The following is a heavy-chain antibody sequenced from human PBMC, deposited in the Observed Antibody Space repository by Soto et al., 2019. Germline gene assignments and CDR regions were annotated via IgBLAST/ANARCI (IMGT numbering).Heavy chain of an antibody. CDR2: ISGSGGST. Sequence: ESGGGLVQPGGSLRLSCAASGFTFSSYAMSWVRQAPGKGLEWVSAISGSGGSTYYADSVKGRFTISRDNSKNTLYLQMNSLTGDDTAVYYCARLLGDVTTYDYWGQGTLVTVSS. D-gene: IGHD3-10*01. CDR1: GFTFSSYA. V-gene: IGHV3-23*01. CDR3: ARLLGDVTTYDY. J-gene: IGHJ4*02.